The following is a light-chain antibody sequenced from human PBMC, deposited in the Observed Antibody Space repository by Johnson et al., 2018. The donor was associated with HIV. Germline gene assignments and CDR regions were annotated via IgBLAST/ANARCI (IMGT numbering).Light chain of an antibody. V-gene: IGLV1-51*02. CDR3: GTCYSSLNASYV. J-gene: IGLJ1*01. Sequence: QSVLTQPPSVSAAPGQMVSISCSGSSSNIGKNYVSWYQQFPGTAPKLLIHENNKRPSGIPDRFSGSKSGTSATLGITGLQTGDEADYYCGTCYSSLNASYVFGSGTSVTVL. CDR1: SSNIGKNY. CDR2: ENN.